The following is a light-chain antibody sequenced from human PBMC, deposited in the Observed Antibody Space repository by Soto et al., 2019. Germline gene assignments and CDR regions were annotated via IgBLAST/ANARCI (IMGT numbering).Light chain of an antibody. Sequence: EIAMTQSPVTLSASPGERVTLSCRASQSVNINLAWYQQRPGQAPRVLIYGASNRASGIPDRFSGSGSGTDFTLTIRSLEPDDFALYYCQQYKDWPQLTFGGGTRLEIK. CDR3: QQYKDWPQLT. CDR2: GAS. V-gene: IGKV3D-15*01. J-gene: IGKJ4*01. CDR1: QSVNIN.